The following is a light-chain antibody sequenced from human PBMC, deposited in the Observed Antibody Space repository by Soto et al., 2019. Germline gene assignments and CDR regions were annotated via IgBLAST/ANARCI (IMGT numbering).Light chain of an antibody. CDR3: SSYTSSSLYV. CDR1: SSDVGGYNY. Sequence: QSVLTQPASVSGSPGQSITISCTGTSSDVGGYNYVSWYQQHPGKAPKLMIYDVSNRPSGGSNRFSGSKSGNTASLTISGLQAEDEADYYCSSYTSSSLYVFGTGTKLTVL. V-gene: IGLV2-14*01. CDR2: DVS. J-gene: IGLJ1*01.